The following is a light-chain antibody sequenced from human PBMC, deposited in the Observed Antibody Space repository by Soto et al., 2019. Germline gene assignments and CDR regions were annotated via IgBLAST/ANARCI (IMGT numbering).Light chain of an antibody. CDR1: QSVSSSY. J-gene: IGKJ1*01. CDR3: QQYGSSPRT. V-gene: IGKV3-20*01. Sequence: EIVLTQSPGTLSLSPGERATLSCRASQSVSSSYLAWYQQKPGQAPRLLIYGASSRATGIPDRFSGSGSGTDCTLTISRLEPEDLAVYYCQQYGSSPRTFGQGTKVEIK. CDR2: GAS.